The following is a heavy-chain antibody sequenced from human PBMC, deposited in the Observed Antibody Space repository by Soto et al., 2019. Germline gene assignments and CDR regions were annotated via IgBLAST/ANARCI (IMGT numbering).Heavy chain of an antibody. CDR2: IFSSGST. CDR3: ARDNFYGPYGMDV. V-gene: IGHV4-59*02. Sequence: ASETLSLTCSVSGGSVNAYYWSWIRQSPGKGLEWIGYIFSSGSTNYNPSLKSRVTLSVDASKNQFSLKLTSVTAADTAVYYCARDNFYGPYGMDVWGQGTKVTVSS. D-gene: IGHD3-10*01. J-gene: IGHJ6*02. CDR1: GGSVNAYY.